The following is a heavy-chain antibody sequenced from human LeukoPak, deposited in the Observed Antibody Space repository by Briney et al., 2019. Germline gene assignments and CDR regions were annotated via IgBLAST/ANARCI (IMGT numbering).Heavy chain of an antibody. CDR2: IYSGGST. J-gene: IGHJ4*02. CDR1: GFTFSSYG. CDR3: ARVQSQYYDSSGYYYY. D-gene: IGHD3-22*01. Sequence: GGSLRLSCAPSGFTFSSYGMSWVRQAPGKGLEWVSVIYSGGSTYYADSVKGRFTISRDNSKNTLYLQMNSLRAEDTAVYYCARVQSQYYDSSGYYYYWGQGTLVTVSS. V-gene: IGHV3-53*01.